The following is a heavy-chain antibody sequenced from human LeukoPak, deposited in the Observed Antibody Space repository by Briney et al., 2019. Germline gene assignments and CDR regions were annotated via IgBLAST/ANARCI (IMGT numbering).Heavy chain of an antibody. J-gene: IGHJ6*02. D-gene: IGHD2-2*01. Sequence: PSETLSLTCTVSGGSISSYYWSWIRQPPGKGLEWIGYIYYSGSTNYNPSLKSRVTISVDTSKNQFSLKLSSVTAADTAVYYCARPSTSYYYGMDVWGQGTTVTVSS. CDR1: GGSISSYY. V-gene: IGHV4-59*08. CDR3: ARPSTSYYYGMDV. CDR2: IYYSGST.